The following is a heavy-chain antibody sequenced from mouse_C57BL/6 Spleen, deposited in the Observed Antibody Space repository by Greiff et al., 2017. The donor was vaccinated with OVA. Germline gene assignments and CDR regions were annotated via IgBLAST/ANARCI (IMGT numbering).Heavy chain of an antibody. J-gene: IGHJ4*01. V-gene: IGHV1-82*01. D-gene: IGHD1-1*01. CDR3: ARTGANYYGSSSYYAMDY. CDR1: GYAFSSSW. Sequence: VQLQQSGPELVKPGASVKISCTASGYAFSSSWMNWVKQRPGKGLEWIGRIFPGDGDTNYNGKFKGKATLTADNSSSTAYMQLSSLTSEDSAVYFCARTGANYYGSSSYYAMDYWGQGTSVTVSS. CDR2: IFPGDGDT.